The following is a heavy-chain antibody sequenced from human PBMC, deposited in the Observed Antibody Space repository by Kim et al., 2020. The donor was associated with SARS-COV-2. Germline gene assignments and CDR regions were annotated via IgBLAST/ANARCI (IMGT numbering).Heavy chain of an antibody. CDR2: ISGSDGST. Sequence: GGSLRLSCVASGFTFSAYAMSWVRQAPGKGLEWVSGISGSDGSTYYADSVKGRFIISRDNSKNTLHLQMNSLRAEDTAVYYCAKHFGSSGSEFQHWGQGTLVTVSS. D-gene: IGHD3-22*01. CDR1: GFTFSAYA. CDR3: AKHFGSSGSEFQH. J-gene: IGHJ1*01. V-gene: IGHV3-23*01.